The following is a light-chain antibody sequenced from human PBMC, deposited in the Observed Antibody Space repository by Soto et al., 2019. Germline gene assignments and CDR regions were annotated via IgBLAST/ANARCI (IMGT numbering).Light chain of an antibody. CDR3: QQYFSNPRT. V-gene: IGKV3D-15*01. CDR2: GAS. CDR1: QGIGST. Sequence: EIVMKKSPATLSMYKGERATLSCRASQGIGSTLAWYQQKPGQTPRLLIYGASTRAADIPDRFSGSGSGTDFTLTISSLQAEDVAVYYCQQYFSNPRTFGGVTKVDIK. J-gene: IGKJ4*01.